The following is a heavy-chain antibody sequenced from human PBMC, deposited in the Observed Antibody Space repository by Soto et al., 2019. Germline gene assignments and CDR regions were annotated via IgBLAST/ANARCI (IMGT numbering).Heavy chain of an antibody. Sequence: PGGSLRLSCAASGFTLSSYSMNWVRQAPGKGLEWVSSISSSSSYIYYADSVKGRFTISRDNAKNSLYLQMNSLRAEDTAVYYCARDSVSHSNYDAIFDYWGQGTLVTVSS. V-gene: IGHV3-21*01. D-gene: IGHD4-4*01. J-gene: IGHJ4*02. CDR1: GFTLSSYS. CDR2: ISSSSSYI. CDR3: ARDSVSHSNYDAIFDY.